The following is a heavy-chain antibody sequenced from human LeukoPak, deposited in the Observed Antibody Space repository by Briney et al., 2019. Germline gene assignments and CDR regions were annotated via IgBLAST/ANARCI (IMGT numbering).Heavy chain of an antibody. CDR2: IKSKANGGTT. V-gene: IGHV3-15*01. J-gene: IGHJ4*02. Sequence: GGSLRLSCAASGFTFSNAWMTWVRQAPGKGLEWVGLIKSKANGGTTDYAAPVKGRFTISRDDSKNTQSLQMNSLKTGDTGVYYCTTVYSYGALGYWGQGTLVTVSS. CDR3: TTVYSYGALGY. D-gene: IGHD5-18*01. CDR1: GFTFSNAW.